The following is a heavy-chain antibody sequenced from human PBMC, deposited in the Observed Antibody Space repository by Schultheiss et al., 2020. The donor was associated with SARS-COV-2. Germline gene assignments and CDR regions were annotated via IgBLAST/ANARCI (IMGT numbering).Heavy chain of an antibody. CDR2: ISGSGGST. D-gene: IGHD2-8*01. Sequence: GGSLRLSCAASGFTFSSYAMSWVRQAPGKELEWVSAISGSGGSTYYADSVKDRFTIYRDNSKNTLYLPMNSLRAEDTAVYYYAKATGVMVSAPDYWGQGTLVTVSS. J-gene: IGHJ4*02. CDR3: AKATGVMVSAPDY. CDR1: GFTFSSYA. V-gene: IGHV3-23*01.